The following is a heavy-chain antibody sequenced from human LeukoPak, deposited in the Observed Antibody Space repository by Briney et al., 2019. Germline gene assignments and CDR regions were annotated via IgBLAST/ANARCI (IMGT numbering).Heavy chain of an antibody. Sequence: GASVKVSCKASGYTLTGYYMHWVRQAPGQGLEWMGWINPNSGGTNYAQKFQGRVTMTRDTSISTAYMELSRLRSDDTAVYYCARVAHSPGDAFDIWGQGTMVTVSS. CDR3: ARVAHSPGDAFDI. CDR1: GYTLTGYY. V-gene: IGHV1-2*02. J-gene: IGHJ3*02. D-gene: IGHD2-15*01. CDR2: INPNSGGT.